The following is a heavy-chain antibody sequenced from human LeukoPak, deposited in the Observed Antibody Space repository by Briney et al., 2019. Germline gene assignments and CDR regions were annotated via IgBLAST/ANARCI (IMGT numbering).Heavy chain of an antibody. Sequence: SETLSLTCTVSGGSISSYYWSWIRRPPGKGLEWIGYIYYSGSTNYNPSLKSRVTISVDTSKNQFSLKLSSVTAADTAVYYCARDHRHYDILTGYYNWFDPWGQGTLVTVSS. V-gene: IGHV4-59*01. J-gene: IGHJ5*02. CDR1: GGSISSYY. CDR3: ARDHRHYDILTGYYNWFDP. CDR2: IYYSGST. D-gene: IGHD3-9*01.